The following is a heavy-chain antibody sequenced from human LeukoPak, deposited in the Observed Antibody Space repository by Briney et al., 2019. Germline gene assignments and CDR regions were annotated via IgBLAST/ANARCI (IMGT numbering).Heavy chain of an antibody. V-gene: IGHV4-39*01. CDR2: IYYSGST. D-gene: IGHD6-19*01. CDR1: VGSNSSSSYY. J-gene: IGHJ4*02. CDR3: ARQGIAVAGTHY. Sequence: SETLSLTCTVSVGSNSSSSYYWGWNRQAPGKGREWIGSIYYSGSTYYNPSLKSRVTTSVDTSTSQFSLKQSSVTAADTAVYYCARQGIAVAGTHYWGQGTLVTVSS.